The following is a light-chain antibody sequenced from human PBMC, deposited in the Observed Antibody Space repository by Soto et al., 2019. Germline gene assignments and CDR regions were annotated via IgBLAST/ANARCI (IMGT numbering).Light chain of an antibody. J-gene: IGKJ1*01. V-gene: IGKV4-1*01. Sequence: DIVMTQSPDSLAVSLGERATINCKSSQSVLYSSNNKNYLAWYQQKPGQPPKLLIYWASTRESGIADRFSGSGSGTDFTLTISSLQAEDVAVYYCQQYYSNPWTFGQGTKVEIK. CDR3: QQYYSNPWT. CDR1: QSVLYSSNNKNY. CDR2: WAS.